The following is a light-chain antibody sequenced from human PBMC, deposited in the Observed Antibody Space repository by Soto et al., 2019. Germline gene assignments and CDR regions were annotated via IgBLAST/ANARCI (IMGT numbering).Light chain of an antibody. CDR1: SSNVGSNT. CDR3: SSYATSSPYV. Sequence: QSVLTQPPSASGTPGQRVTISCSGSSSNVGSNTVSWYQQLPGTAPKLVIYEVSHRPSGISDRFSGSKSGNTASLTISGLQVEDEADYYCSSYATSSPYVFGPGTKVTVL. J-gene: IGLJ1*01. V-gene: IGLV1-44*01. CDR2: EVS.